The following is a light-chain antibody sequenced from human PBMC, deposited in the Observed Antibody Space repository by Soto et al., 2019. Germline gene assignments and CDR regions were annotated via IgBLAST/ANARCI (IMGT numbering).Light chain of an antibody. J-gene: IGKJ1*01. V-gene: IGKV3-11*01. Sequence: EIVLTHSPATLSLSPGERATLSCRASQSVSIDLAWYQQKPGQAPRLLIYDASNRATGIAARFSGGGSGTDFTLTISSPEPEDFAVYYCQQRSQWPWTFGQGTKVDIK. CDR3: QQRSQWPWT. CDR2: DAS. CDR1: QSVSID.